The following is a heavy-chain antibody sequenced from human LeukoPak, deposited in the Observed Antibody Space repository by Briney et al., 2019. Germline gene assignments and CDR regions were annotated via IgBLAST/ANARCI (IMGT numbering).Heavy chain of an antibody. J-gene: IGHJ4*02. CDR1: GGSFSGYY. CDR3: ARCRLLLAP. D-gene: IGHD2-21*02. Sequence: PSETLSLTCAVYGGSFSGYYWSWIRQPPGKGLEWIGEINHSGSTNYNPSLKSRVTISVDTSKNQFSLKLISVTAAETAVYYCARCRLLLAPWGQGTLVTVSS. CDR2: INHSGST. V-gene: IGHV4-34*01.